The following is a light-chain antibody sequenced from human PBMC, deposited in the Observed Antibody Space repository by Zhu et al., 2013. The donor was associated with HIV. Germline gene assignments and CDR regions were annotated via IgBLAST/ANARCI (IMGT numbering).Light chain of an antibody. J-gene: IGKJ2*01. CDR1: QVINTY. CDR2: AAS. CDR3: QQLKTYPRS. Sequence: DIQMTQSPSSLAAFVGDRVSITCRASQVINTYLAWYQHEPGKAPRLLIYAASTLQTGVPSRFSGSGSGTEFTLTISSLQPEDFATYYCQQLKTYPRSFGQGTKVEI. V-gene: IGKV1-9*01.